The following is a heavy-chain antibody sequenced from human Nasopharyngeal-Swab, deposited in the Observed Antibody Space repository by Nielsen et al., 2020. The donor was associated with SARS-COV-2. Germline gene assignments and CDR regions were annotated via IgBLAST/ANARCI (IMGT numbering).Heavy chain of an antibody. V-gene: IGHV3-48*03. D-gene: IGHD6-6*01. CDR2: ISSSGSTI. J-gene: IGHJ5*02. CDR3: ARGWGIAARSGWFDP. CDR1: GFTFSSYE. Sequence: GGSLRLFCAASGFTFSSYEMNWVRQAPGKGLEWVSYISSSGSTIYYADSVKGRFTISRDNAKNSLYLQMNSLRAEDTAVYYCARGWGIAARSGWFDPWGQGTLVTVSS.